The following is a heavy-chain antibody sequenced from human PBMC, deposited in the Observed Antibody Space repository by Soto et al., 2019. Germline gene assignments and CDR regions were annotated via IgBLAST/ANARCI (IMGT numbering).Heavy chain of an antibody. V-gene: IGHV4-39*01. Sequence: LTCTVSGGSISSSSYYWGWIRQPPGKGLEWIGSIYYSGSTYYNPSLKSRVTISVDTSKNQFSLKLSSVTAADTAVYYCARLREQLEYYFDYWGQGTLVTVSS. CDR1: GGSISSSSYY. D-gene: IGHD6-6*01. CDR2: IYYSGST. J-gene: IGHJ4*02. CDR3: ARLREQLEYYFDY.